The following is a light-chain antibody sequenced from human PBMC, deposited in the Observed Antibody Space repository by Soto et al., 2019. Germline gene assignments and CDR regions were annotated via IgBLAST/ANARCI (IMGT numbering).Light chain of an antibody. J-gene: IGKJ1*01. CDR1: QSVSSNY. Sequence: EVMLTQSPGTLSLSPGERATLSCRASQSVSSNYLAWYQQKSGQAPRLLIYGASNRATSIPDRFSGSGSGTDFTLTIRRLEPEDFAVYYCQQYDTSPRTSGQGTKVEFK. CDR3: QQYDTSPRT. V-gene: IGKV3-20*01. CDR2: GAS.